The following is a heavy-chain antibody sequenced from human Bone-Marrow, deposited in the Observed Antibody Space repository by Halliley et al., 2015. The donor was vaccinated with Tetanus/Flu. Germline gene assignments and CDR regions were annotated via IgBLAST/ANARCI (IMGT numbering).Heavy chain of an antibody. CDR2: TYYRSTWYN. D-gene: IGHD7-27*01. CDR1: GDSVSSNSDT. J-gene: IGHJ3*02. V-gene: IGHV6-1*01. Sequence: GLVKPSQTLSLTCAISGDSVSSNSDTWNWIRQSPSRGLEWLGRTYYRSTWYNDYAVSVKSRITINPDSSKNQFSLQLNSVTFEDTAVYFCARGFLGTMGDGLDIWGQGTMVTVSS. CDR3: ARGFLGTMGDGLDI.